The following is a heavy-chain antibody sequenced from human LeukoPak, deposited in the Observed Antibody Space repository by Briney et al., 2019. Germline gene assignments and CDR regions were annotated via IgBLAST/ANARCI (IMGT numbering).Heavy chain of an antibody. V-gene: IGHV1-2*02. Sequence: GASVKVSCKASGYTFIDYYIHWVRQAPGQGLEWMGSINPNSDVTNYAQNFQGRVTMTRDTFIRTAYMELSRLTSDDTAVYYCARGRSFDELGVYWGQGTLLTVSS. CDR3: ARGRSFDELGVY. CDR2: INPNSDVT. D-gene: IGHD3-10*01. CDR1: GYTFIDYY. J-gene: IGHJ4*02.